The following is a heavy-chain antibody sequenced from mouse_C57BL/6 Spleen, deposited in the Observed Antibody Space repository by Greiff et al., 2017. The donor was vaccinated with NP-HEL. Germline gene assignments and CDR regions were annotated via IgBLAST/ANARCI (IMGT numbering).Heavy chain of an antibody. D-gene: IGHD1-1*01. CDR2: INPNNGGT. V-gene: IGHV1-26*01. J-gene: IGHJ1*03. CDR3: GRSYYGSSYRYFDV. CDR1: GYTFTDYY. Sequence: EVQLQQSGPELVKPGASVKISCKASGYTFTDYYMNWVKQSHGKSLEWIGDINPNNGGTSYNQKFKGKATLTVDKSSSTAYMELRSLTSEDSAVYYCGRSYYGSSYRYFDVWGTGTTVTVSS.